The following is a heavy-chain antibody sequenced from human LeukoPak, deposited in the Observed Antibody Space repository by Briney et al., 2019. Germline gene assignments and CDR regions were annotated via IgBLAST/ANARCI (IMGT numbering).Heavy chain of an antibody. CDR1: GGTFSSYA. D-gene: IGHD4-23*01. CDR2: IIPIFGTA. V-gene: IGHV1-69*05. CDR3: ARERGNHAFDI. J-gene: IGHJ3*02. Sequence: GASVKVTCTVSGGTFSSYAISWVRQAPGQGLEWMGGIIPIFGTANYAQKCQRRVTITTAESTSTAYMALSSLRSEDTAVYYCARERGNHAFDILGQGTMVTVSS.